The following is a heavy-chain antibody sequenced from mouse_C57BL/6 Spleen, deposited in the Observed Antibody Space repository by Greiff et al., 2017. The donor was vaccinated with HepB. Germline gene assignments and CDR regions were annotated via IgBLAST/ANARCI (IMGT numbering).Heavy chain of an antibody. V-gene: IGHV1-50*01. CDR1: GYTFTSYW. D-gene: IGHD2-2*01. Sequence: QVQLQQPGAELVKPGASVKLSCKASGYTFTSYWMQWVKQRPGQGLEWIGEIDPSDSYTNYNQKFKGKATLTVDTSSSTAYMQLSSLTSEDSAVYYCARGSTMVTTFDYWGQGTTLTVSS. J-gene: IGHJ2*01. CDR2: IDPSDSYT. CDR3: ARGSTMVTTFDY.